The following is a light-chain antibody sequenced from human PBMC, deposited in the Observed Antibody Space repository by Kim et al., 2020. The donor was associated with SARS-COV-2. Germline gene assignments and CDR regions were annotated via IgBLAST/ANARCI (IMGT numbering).Light chain of an antibody. CDR2: EVT. V-gene: IGLV2-23*02. CDR1: SSDVGNYNL. Sequence: QSALTQPASVSGSPGQSITISCTGTSSDVGNYNLVSWYQQHPGKAPKLIIYEVTKRPSGVSNRFSGSKSGNTASLTFSGLQAEDEADYYCCSYAGISTFVFGGGTQLTVL. CDR3: CSYAGISTFV. J-gene: IGLJ3*02.